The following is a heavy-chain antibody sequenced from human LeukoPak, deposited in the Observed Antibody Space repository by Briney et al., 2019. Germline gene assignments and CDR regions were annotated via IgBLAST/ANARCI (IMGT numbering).Heavy chain of an antibody. CDR1: GFTFSSYG. CDR2: IWYDGSNA. J-gene: IGHJ4*02. CDR3: ARGIDYTVTTSYYFEY. V-gene: IGHV3-33*01. Sequence: GGSLRLSCAASGFTFSSYGMHWVRQAPGKGLEWVAVIWYDGSNAYYAESVKGRFNISRDNSKNTLSLQMNSLRADDTAVYYCARGIDYTVTTSYYFEYWGQGTLVTVSS. D-gene: IGHD4-17*01.